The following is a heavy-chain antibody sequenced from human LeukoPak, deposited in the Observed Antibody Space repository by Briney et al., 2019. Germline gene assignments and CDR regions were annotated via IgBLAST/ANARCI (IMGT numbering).Heavy chain of an antibody. CDR1: GFSFSNYA. D-gene: IGHD1-26*01. J-gene: IGHJ4*02. Sequence: GGSLRLSCTASGFSFSNYAMSWVRQAPGKGLEWVADIKQDGSEKYYVDSVKGRFTISRDNAKNSLYLQMNSLRAEDTAVYYCAREWSLWVGATGGFDYWGQGTLVTVSS. V-gene: IGHV3-7*01. CDR3: AREWSLWVGATGGFDY. CDR2: IKQDGSEK.